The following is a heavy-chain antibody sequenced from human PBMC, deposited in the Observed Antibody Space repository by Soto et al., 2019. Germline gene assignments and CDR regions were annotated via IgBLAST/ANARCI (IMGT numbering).Heavy chain of an antibody. CDR1: GFTFSSYS. CDR3: ARPHYYDRGIFDY. J-gene: IGHJ4*02. Sequence: EVQLVESGGGLVKPGGSLRLSCAASGFTFSSYSMNWVRQAPGKGLEWVSSISSSSSYIYYADSVKGRFTISRDNAKNSLYLQMNSLRVEDTAVYDCARPHYYDRGIFDYWGQGTLVTVSS. CDR2: ISSSSSYI. V-gene: IGHV3-21*01. D-gene: IGHD3-22*01.